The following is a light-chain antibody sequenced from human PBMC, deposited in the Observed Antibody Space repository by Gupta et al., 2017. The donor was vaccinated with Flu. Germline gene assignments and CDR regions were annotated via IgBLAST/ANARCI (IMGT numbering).Light chain of an antibody. CDR3: QQYNNWPRT. V-gene: IGKV3-15*01. CDR1: QSVSSN. Sequence: EIVMTQSPATLSVSPGERATLSCRASQSVSSNLAWYQQKPGQAPRLLIYGASTRATGIPARFSRSGSGTEFTLTISSLHSEDFAVYYCQQYNNWPRTFGQGTKVEIK. CDR2: GAS. J-gene: IGKJ1*01.